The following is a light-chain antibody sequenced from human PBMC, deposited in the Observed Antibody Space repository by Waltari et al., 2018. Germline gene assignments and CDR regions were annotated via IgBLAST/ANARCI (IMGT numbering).Light chain of an antibody. Sequence: QSALTQPASVSGSPGQSITISCTGTSTDVGSYNYVSWYQQYPGKAPQLILYDVTQRPSGISTRFAGSKSGNTASLTISGLQAEDEADYFCNSHSTTTPVVFGGGTKVTVL. CDR2: DVT. J-gene: IGLJ2*01. CDR3: NSHSTTTPVV. V-gene: IGLV2-14*03. CDR1: STDVGSYNY.